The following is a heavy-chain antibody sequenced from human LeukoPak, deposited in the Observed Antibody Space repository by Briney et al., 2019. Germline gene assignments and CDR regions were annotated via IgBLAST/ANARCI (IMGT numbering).Heavy chain of an antibody. CDR2: ISYDGSNK. Sequence: PGGSLRLSCAASGFTFSSYGMHWVRQAPGKGLEWVAVISYDGSNKYYADSVKGRFTISRDNSKNTLCLQMNSLRAEDTAVYYCARGSAYYGSGIYHWFDPWGQGTLVTVSS. V-gene: IGHV3-30*19. D-gene: IGHD3-10*01. J-gene: IGHJ5*02. CDR1: GFTFSSYG. CDR3: ARGSAYYGSGIYHWFDP.